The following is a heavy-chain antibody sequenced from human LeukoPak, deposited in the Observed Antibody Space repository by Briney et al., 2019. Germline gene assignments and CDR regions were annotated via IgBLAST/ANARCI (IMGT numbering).Heavy chain of an antibody. Sequence: GGSLRLSCAASGFTFITYGMHWVRQAPGKGLEWVALIWYDGSYKYYADSVKGRFTISRDNSKNTLYLQMNSLRAEDTAVYYCARDRKNDYGGNSDDYWGQGTLVTVSS. CDR1: GFTFITYG. D-gene: IGHD4-23*01. CDR3: ARDRKNDYGGNSDDY. V-gene: IGHV3-33*01. CDR2: IWYDGSYK. J-gene: IGHJ4*02.